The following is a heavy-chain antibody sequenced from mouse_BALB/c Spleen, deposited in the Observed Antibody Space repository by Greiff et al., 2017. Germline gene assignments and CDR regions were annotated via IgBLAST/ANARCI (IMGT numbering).Heavy chain of an antibody. CDR1: GYSITSDYA. D-gene: IGHD2-2*01. CDR3: AIWLRREDAMDY. Sequence: DVKLQESGPGLVKPSQSLSLTCTVTGYSITSDYAWNWIRQFPGNKLEWMGYISYSGSTSYNPSLKSRISITRDTSKNQFFLQLNSVTTEDTATYYCAIWLRREDAMDYWGQGTSVTVSS. J-gene: IGHJ4*01. V-gene: IGHV3-2*02. CDR2: ISYSGST.